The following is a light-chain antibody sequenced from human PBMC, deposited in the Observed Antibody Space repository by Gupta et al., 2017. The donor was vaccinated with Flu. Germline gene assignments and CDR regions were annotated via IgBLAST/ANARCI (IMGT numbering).Light chain of an antibody. J-gene: IGKJ1*01. CDR3: QQYNTRPWT. CDR1: QSLSGN. CDR2: GAS. Sequence: EIVMTQSPATLSVSPGERATLSCRASQSLSGNLAWYPQKPGQAPRLLIYGASTRATGIPARFSGSGSGTEFTLTTSRLQSEDFAVYHCQQYNTRPWTFGQGTKVEIK. V-gene: IGKV3-15*01.